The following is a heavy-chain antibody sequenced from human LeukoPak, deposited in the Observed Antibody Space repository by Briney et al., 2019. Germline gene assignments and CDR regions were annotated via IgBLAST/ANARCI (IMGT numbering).Heavy chain of an antibody. D-gene: IGHD3-22*01. CDR2: VYYTGST. CDR1: GGSISSNSYY. CDR3: ARAATVRSMIVVARRGRWFDP. J-gene: IGHJ5*02. Sequence: SETLSLTCTVSGGSISSNSYYWGWIRQPPGKGLEWVGTVYYTGSTYYNPSLKSRVTISVDTSKNQFSLKLISVTAADTAVYYCARAATVRSMIVVARRGRWFDPWGQGTLVTVSS. V-gene: IGHV4-39*07.